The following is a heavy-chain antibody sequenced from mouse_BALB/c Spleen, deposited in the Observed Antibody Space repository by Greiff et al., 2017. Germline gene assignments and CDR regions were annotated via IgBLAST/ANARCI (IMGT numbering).Heavy chain of an antibody. CDR2: IWGDGST. CDR1: GFSLNGYG. J-gene: IGHJ2*01. CDR3: ARGGLYYDYGCAY. D-gene: IGHD2-4*01. Sequence: VQLVESGPGLVAPSQSLSITCTVSGFSLNGYGVNWVRQPPGKGLEWLGMIWGDGSTDYNSAPKSRLSISKDNSKSQVFLKMNSLPTDDTARYYCARGGLYYDYGCAYWGQGTTLTVSS. V-gene: IGHV2-6-7*01.